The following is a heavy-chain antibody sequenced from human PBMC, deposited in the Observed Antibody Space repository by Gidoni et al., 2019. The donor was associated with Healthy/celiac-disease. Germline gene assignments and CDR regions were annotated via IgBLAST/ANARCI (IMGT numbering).Heavy chain of an antibody. CDR3: ARQRCSGGSCYPDAFDI. CDR2: IYYSGST. V-gene: IGHV4-59*08. J-gene: IGHJ3*02. D-gene: IGHD2-15*01. Sequence: QVQLQESGPGLVKPSETLSLTCTASGGSLFSYYWSWIRPPPGKGLEWIGYIYYSGSTNYNPSLKSRVTISVDTSKNQFSLKLSSVTAADTAVYYCARQRCSGGSCYPDAFDIWGQGTMVTVSS. CDR1: GGSLFSYY.